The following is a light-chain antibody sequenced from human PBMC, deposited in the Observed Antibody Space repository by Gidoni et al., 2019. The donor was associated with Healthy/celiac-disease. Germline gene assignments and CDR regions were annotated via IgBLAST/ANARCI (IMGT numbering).Light chain of an antibody. Sequence: DIQLTQSPSSLSASVGDRVTITCRARQSISSYLDWYQQKPGKAPKLLIYAASSLQSGVPSRFSGSGSGTDFTLTISSLQPEDFATYYCQQNYSIPFTFGPGTKVEIK. J-gene: IGKJ3*01. CDR2: AAS. CDR1: QSISSY. V-gene: IGKV1-39*01. CDR3: QQNYSIPFT.